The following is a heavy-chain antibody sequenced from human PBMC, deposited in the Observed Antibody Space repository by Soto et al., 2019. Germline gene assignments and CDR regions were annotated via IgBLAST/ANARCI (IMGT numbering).Heavy chain of an antibody. CDR2: IIPIFGTA. CDR3: ARDRSNYYYYGMDV. D-gene: IGHD2-8*01. J-gene: IGHJ6*02. V-gene: IGHV1-69*13. Sequence: SVKVSCKASGGTFSSYAISWVRQAPGQGLEWMGGIIPIFGTANYAQKFQGRVTITADESTSTAYMELSSLRSEGTAVYYCARDRSNYYYYGMDVWGQGTTVTVSS. CDR1: GGTFSSYA.